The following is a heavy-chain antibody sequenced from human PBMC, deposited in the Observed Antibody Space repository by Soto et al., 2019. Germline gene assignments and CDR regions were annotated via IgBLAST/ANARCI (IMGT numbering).Heavy chain of an antibody. CDR1: GFTLSSYA. V-gene: IGHV3-23*01. CDR3: AKEIRPETVVVVTV. Sequence: PGGSLPLSCAGSGFTLSSYAMRWVRQAPGKGLEWVSAISGSGGSTYYADSVKGRFTISRDNSRSTLYLQMNSLRAEDTAVYYCAKEIRPETVVVVTVWGKGTTLTVSS. D-gene: IGHD3-22*01. CDR2: ISGSGGST. J-gene: IGHJ6*04.